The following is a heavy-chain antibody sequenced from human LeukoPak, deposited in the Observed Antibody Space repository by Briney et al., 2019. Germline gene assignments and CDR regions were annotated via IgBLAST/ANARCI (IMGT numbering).Heavy chain of an antibody. CDR3: ARAPLIGYCSSTSCYAGRYGMDV. Sequence: SETLSLTCTVSGGSISSYYWSWIRQPPGKGLEWIGYIYYSGSTNYNPSLKRRVTISGDTSKNQFSLKLSSVTAADTAVYNCARAPLIGYCSSTSCYAGRYGMDVWGQGTTVTVSS. V-gene: IGHV4-59*01. D-gene: IGHD2-2*01. J-gene: IGHJ6*02. CDR1: GGSISSYY. CDR2: IYYSGST.